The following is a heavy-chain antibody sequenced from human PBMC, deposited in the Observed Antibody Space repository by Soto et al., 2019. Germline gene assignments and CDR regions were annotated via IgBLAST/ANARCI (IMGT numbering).Heavy chain of an antibody. J-gene: IGHJ3*02. V-gene: IGHV4-61*01. CDR3: ARDWSGTGI. Sequence: QVQLQESGPGLVKPSETLSLTCTVSGGSVSSGSYYWSWIRQPPGKGLEWIGYIYYTGITDYNPSLKSRVTISVDTSKNQFSLKLSSVTAADTAVYYCARDWSGTGIWGQGTMVTVSS. CDR2: IYYTGIT. D-gene: IGHD1-1*01. CDR1: GGSVSSGSYY.